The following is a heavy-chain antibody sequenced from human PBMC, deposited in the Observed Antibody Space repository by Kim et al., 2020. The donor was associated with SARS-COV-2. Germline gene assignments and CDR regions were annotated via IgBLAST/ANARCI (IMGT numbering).Heavy chain of an antibody. CDR1: GGSLSSSSYY. CDR2: AYYSGNT. D-gene: IGHD6-19*01. Sequence: SETLSLTCTVSGGSLSSSSYYWGWIRQPPGKGLEWIGTAYYSGNTYYNPSLKSRVIISVDTSKNQFSLKLGSVTAADTAVYYCAGHQRYSSGWYVAIYYYYMDVWGKGTTVTVSS. J-gene: IGHJ6*03. V-gene: IGHV4-39*01. CDR3: AGHQRYSSGWYVAIYYYYMDV.